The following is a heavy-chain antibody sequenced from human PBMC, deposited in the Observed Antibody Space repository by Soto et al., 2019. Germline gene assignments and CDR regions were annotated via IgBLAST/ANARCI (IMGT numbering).Heavy chain of an antibody. CDR2: IYYSGST. CDR1: GGSISSGDYY. Sequence: SETLSLTCTVSGGSISSGDYYWSWIRQPPGKGLEWIGYIYYSGSTYYNPSLKSRVTISVDTSKNQFSLKLSSVTAADTAVYYCARSDCSMNTCYFRGPFGAFDIWGRGTMVTVSS. V-gene: IGHV4-30-4*01. J-gene: IGHJ3*02. CDR3: ARSDCSMNTCYFRGPFGAFDI. D-gene: IGHD3-10*02.